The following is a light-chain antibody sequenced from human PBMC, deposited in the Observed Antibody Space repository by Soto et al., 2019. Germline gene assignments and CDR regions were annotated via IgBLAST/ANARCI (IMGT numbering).Light chain of an antibody. CDR3: QQYGSLPRT. V-gene: IGKV3-20*01. Sequence: EIVLTPSPCTLSLSPGERATLSCMASQSVRSSYLAWFQQKPGQAPRLLIYGASSRATGIPDRFSGSGSGTDFTLTISRLEPEDFAVYYCQQYGSLPRTFGQGTKVDIK. J-gene: IGKJ1*01. CDR1: QSVRSSY. CDR2: GAS.